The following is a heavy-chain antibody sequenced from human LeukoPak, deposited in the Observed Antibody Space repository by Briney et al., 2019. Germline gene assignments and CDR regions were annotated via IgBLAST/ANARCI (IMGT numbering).Heavy chain of an antibody. CDR1: GFTFSNYA. CDR3: AKGISNPDY. V-gene: IGHV3-23*01. Sequence: GGSLTLSCAASGFTFSNYAMTWVRQAPGKGLEWVSGVNSDGGSTYYADSVRGRFTISRDNSKNTLYLQMNSLRAEDTAVYYCAKGISNPDYWGQGTLVTVSS. J-gene: IGHJ4*02. D-gene: IGHD4-11*01. CDR2: VNSDGGST.